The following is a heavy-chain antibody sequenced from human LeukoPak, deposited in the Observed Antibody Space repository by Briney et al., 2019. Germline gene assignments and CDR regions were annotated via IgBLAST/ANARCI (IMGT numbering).Heavy chain of an antibody. CDR2: IDYTGIT. CDR1: GGSFSGYY. J-gene: IGHJ4*02. D-gene: IGHD3-16*01. CDR3: ARDPHHDDDADEGFDY. Sequence: SETLSLTCTIYGGSFSGYYWSTIRQPPGKGLEWIGNIDYTGITYYNPSLRSRVTISVDTSKNQFSLTLSSVTAADTAIYYCARDPHHDDDADEGFDYWGQGTLVIVSS. V-gene: IGHV4-34*01.